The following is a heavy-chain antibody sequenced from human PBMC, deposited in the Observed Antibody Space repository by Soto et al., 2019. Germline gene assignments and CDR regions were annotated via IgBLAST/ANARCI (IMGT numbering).Heavy chain of an antibody. D-gene: IGHD1-26*01. CDR1: GFTFSTYS. CDR2: ISSSGGTI. Sequence: EVQLVESGGGLIQPGGSLRLSCVASGFTFSTYSMNWVRQAPGKGLEWVSYISSSGGTIYHTGSVKGRFTVSRDNAMNLLYLQMDSLRAEDTAVYYCARGHSGTYGSRYYAEDVW. V-gene: IGHV3-48*01. CDR3: ARGHSGTYGSRYYAEDV. J-gene: IGHJ6*01.